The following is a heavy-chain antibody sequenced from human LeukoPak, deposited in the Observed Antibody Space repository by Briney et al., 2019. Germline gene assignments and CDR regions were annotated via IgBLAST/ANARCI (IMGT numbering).Heavy chain of an antibody. CDR2: ISSSGSTI. CDR3: ARRPYYYDSLDY. D-gene: IGHD3-22*01. CDR1: GFTFADYA. Sequence: GGSLSLSCTASGFTFADYAMNWVRQAPGKGREWVSYISSSGSTIYYAESVKGRFTISRDNAKNSLYLQMNSLRAEDTAVYYCARRPYYYDSLDYWGQGTLVTVSS. J-gene: IGHJ4*02. V-gene: IGHV3-48*03.